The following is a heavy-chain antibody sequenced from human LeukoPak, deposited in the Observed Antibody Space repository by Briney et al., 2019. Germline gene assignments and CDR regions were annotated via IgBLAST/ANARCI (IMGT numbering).Heavy chain of an antibody. V-gene: IGHV4-39*07. CDR1: GGSISSSSYY. Sequence: PSETLSLTCTVSGGSISSSSYYWSWIRQPPGKGLEWIGEINHSGSTNYNPSLKSRVTISVDTSKNQFSLKLSSVTAADTAVYYCARVGYCGGDCYSGDFDYWGQGTLVTVSS. CDR2: INHSGST. CDR3: ARVGYCGGDCYSGDFDY. D-gene: IGHD2-21*02. J-gene: IGHJ4*02.